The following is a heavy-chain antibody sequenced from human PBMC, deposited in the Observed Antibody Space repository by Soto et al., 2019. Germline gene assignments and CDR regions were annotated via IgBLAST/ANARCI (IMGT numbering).Heavy chain of an antibody. CDR1: GYPFTGYY. Sequence: ASVKVSCKASGYPFTGYYMHWLRQAPGQGLEWMGWINPNSGGTNYAQKFQGLFTMTRDTSISTAYMELSRMRSDDTAVYYCARQMRELPFDYWGQGTLVTVSS. J-gene: IGHJ4*02. V-gene: IGHV1-2*04. CDR3: ARQMRELPFDY. CDR2: INPNSGGT. D-gene: IGHD1-26*01.